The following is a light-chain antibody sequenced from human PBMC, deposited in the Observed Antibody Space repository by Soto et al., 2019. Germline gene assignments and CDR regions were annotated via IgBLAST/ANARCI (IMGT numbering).Light chain of an antibody. V-gene: IGKV3-15*01. CDR2: GAA. Sequence: EIVMTQSPATLSVSPGERVTLSFRASQSVFSSLAWYQQKPGQAPRLLIYGAATRATGIPARFSGSGSGTDFTLTISGLQSEDCAVDFCQQYHTWPAFGRGTRVEIK. J-gene: IGKJ4*02. CDR1: QSVFSS. CDR3: QQYHTWPA.